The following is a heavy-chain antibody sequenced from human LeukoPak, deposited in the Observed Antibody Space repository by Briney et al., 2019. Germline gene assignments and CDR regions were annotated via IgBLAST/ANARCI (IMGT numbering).Heavy chain of an antibody. Sequence: SETLSLTCAVYGGSFSGYYWSWLRQPPGKGLEWIGEINHSGSTNYNPSLKSRVTISVDTSKNQFSLKLSSVTAADTAVYYCASAYSSSWYGSNYYYYGMDVWGQGTTVTVSS. J-gene: IGHJ6*02. CDR2: INHSGST. CDR1: GGSFSGYY. CDR3: ASAYSSSWYGSNYYYYGMDV. V-gene: IGHV4-34*01. D-gene: IGHD6-13*01.